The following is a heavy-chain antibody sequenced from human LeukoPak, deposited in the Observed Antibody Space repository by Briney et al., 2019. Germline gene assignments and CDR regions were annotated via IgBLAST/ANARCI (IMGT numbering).Heavy chain of an antibody. CDR3: ARKGIGSSRYQNMDV. CDR1: GFTFSGYA. J-gene: IGHJ6*03. CDR2: ISIDGGRT. V-gene: IGHV3-23*01. Sequence: GGSLRLSCAASGFTFSGYAMSWVRQAPGKGPEWVSTISIDGGRTYYADSVKGRFTVSRDTSKNTLYLQMNSLRAEDTAVYYCARKGIGSSRYQNMDVWGKGTTVTVSS. D-gene: IGHD6-25*01.